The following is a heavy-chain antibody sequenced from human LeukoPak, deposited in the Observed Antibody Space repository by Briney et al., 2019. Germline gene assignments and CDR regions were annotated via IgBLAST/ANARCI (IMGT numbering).Heavy chain of an antibody. CDR2: IHYSGST. Sequence: SETLSLTCTVSGGSISSYYWSWVRQPPGKGLEWIGYIHYSGSTNYNPSLKSRVTISVDTSKNQFSLKLSSVTAADTAVYYCARAGRTDGYKSYFDYWGQGTLVPVSS. V-gene: IGHV4-59*13. D-gene: IGHD5-24*01. J-gene: IGHJ4*02. CDR3: ARAGRTDGYKSYFDY. CDR1: GGSISSYY.